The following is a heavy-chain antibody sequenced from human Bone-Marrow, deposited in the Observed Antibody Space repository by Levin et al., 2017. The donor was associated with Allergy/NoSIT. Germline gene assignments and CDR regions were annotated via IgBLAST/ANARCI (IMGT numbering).Heavy chain of an antibody. D-gene: IGHD3-3*01. J-gene: IGHJ2*01. CDR1: GFTFDDYG. CDR3: ARDSGGYYSYWYFDR. Sequence: GGSLRLSCAASGFTFDDYGMSWVRQAPGKGLEWVSGINWNGGSTGYADSVKGRFTISRDNAKNSLYLQMNSLRAEDTALYHCARDSGGYYSYWYFDRWGRGTLVTVSS. V-gene: IGHV3-20*01. CDR2: INWNGGST.